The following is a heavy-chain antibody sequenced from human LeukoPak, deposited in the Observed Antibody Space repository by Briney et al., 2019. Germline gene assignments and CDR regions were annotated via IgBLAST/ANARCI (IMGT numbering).Heavy chain of an antibody. V-gene: IGHV3-48*03. CDR3: ARKDSSGWYFDC. Sequence: GGSLRLSCAASGFTFSSYEMNWVRQAPGKGLEWVSYISSSGSTIYYADSVKGRFTISRDNAKNSLYLQMNCLRAEDTAVYYCARKDSSGWYFDCWGQGTLVSVSS. CDR1: GFTFSSYE. J-gene: IGHJ4*02. CDR2: ISSSGSTI. D-gene: IGHD6-19*01.